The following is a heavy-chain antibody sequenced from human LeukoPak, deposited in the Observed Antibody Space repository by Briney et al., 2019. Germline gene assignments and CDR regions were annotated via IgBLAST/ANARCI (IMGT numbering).Heavy chain of an antibody. J-gene: IGHJ5*02. CDR3: AKVLGEYSIRSKPLDT. D-gene: IGHD6-13*01. V-gene: IGHV3-21*01. CDR1: GFTFSSYS. CDR2: ISSSSSCI. Sequence: GGSLRLSCEASGFTFSSYSMNWVRQAPGKGLEWVSSISSSSSCIYYADSVKGRFTISRDNSKNTLYLQMNSLRPEDTAVYYCAKVLGEYSIRSKPLDTWGQGTLVTVSS.